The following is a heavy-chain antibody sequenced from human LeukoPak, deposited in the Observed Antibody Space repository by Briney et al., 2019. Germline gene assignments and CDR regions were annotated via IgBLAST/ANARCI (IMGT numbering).Heavy chain of an antibody. CDR3: ANGGSGWSFDN. CDR2: IFPGDSDT. Sequence: GESLKISCKASGYSFTSYWIAWVRQMPGKGLEWMGIIFPGDSDTRYSPSFQGQVTISVDKSISTAYLQWGSLRASDTAIYYCANGGSGWSFDNWGQGTLVTVSS. V-gene: IGHV5-51*01. D-gene: IGHD6-13*01. CDR1: GYSFTSYW. J-gene: IGHJ4*02.